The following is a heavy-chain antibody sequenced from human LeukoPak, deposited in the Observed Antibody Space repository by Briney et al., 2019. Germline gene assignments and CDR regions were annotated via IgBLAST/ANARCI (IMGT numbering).Heavy chain of an antibody. CDR3: ARDGRRPYIFHYYYMDV. CDR1: GDTFSSHG. D-gene: IGHD1-26*01. CDR2: IIPFFGTA. J-gene: IGHJ6*03. V-gene: IGHV1-69*06. Sequence: SVKVSCKVSGDTFSSHGMTWVRQAPGQGLEWMGGIIPFFGTANYAQRFQGRVTITADKSMTTVYMELSSLRSDDTAVYYCARDGRRPYIFHYYYMDVWGKGTTVTVSS.